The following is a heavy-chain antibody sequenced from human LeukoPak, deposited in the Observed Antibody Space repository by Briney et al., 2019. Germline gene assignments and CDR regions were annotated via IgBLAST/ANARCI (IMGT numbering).Heavy chain of an antibody. CDR2: IYTSGST. CDR1: GGSISSGSYY. D-gene: IGHD3-3*01. J-gene: IGHJ2*01. V-gene: IGHV4-61*02. CDR3: ARWSGLYWYFDL. Sequence: SETLSLTCTVSGGSISSGSYYWSWIRQPAGKGLEWIGRIYTSGSTNYNPSLKSRVTLSVDTSKNQFSLKLSSVTAADTAAYYCARWSGLYWYFDLWGRGPLVTVSS.